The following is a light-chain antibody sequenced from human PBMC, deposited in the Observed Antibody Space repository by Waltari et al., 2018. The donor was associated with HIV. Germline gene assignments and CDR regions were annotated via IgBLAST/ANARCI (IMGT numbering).Light chain of an antibody. CDR2: TVS. J-gene: IGKJ1*01. CDR1: PGLLFGEGNTD. V-gene: IGKV2-30*01. Sequence: DVVVTQSPLSLTVTLGQPASMSCRSSPGLLFGEGNTDLNWFHQWPGQPPRRLLYTVSIRHSGVPARISGSGSDTDFTLNISRVESEDVGIFYCMQGARWPLWTVGQGTKVEV. CDR3: MQGARWPLWT.